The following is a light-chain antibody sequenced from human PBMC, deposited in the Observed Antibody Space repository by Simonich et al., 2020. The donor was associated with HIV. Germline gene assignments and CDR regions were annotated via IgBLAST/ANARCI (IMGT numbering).Light chain of an antibody. V-gene: IGKV4-1*01. J-gene: IGKJ1*01. Sequence: DIVMTQSPDSLAVSLGERATINCKPSQTLSYITNNKNYLAWYQQKPVQPPKLLIYWASTRESGVPDRFSGSGSGTDFTLTISSLQAEDVAIYYCQQYYSTPPTFGQGTKVEIK. CDR1: QTLSYITNNKNY. CDR2: WAS. CDR3: QQYYSTPPT.